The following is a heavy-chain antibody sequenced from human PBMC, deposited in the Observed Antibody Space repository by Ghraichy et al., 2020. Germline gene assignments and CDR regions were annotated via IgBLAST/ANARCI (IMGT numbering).Heavy chain of an antibody. CDR1: GGSISSGGYY. CDR2: VYYSGST. CDR3: ARNREGPADY. V-gene: IGHV4-31*03. Sequence: SETLSLTCTVSGGSISSGGYYWSWIRQHPGKGLEWIGYVYYSGSTYYNPSLKSRVTISVDTSKNQFSLKLSSVTAADTAVYYCARNREGPADYWGQGTLVTVSS. J-gene: IGHJ4*02. D-gene: IGHD2-2*01.